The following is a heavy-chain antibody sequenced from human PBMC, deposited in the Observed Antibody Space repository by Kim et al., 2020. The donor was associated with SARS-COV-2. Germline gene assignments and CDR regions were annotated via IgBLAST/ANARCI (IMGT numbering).Heavy chain of an antibody. CDR2: INAGNGNT. CDR3: ARGMGIVVVIGDAFDI. CDR1: GYTFTSYA. V-gene: IGHV1-3*01. D-gene: IGHD3-22*01. J-gene: IGHJ3*02. Sequence: ASVKVSCKASGYTFTSYAMHWVRQAPGQRLEWMGWINAGNGNTKYSQKFQGRVTITRDTSASTAYMELSSLRSEDTAVYYCARGMGIVVVIGDAFDIWGQGTMVTVSS.